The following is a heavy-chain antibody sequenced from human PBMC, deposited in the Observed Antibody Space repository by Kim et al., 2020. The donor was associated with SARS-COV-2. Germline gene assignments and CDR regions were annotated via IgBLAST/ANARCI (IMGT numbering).Heavy chain of an antibody. CDR3: AKDGSLWFGELLGLIPTKRQYYFDY. V-gene: IGHV3-23*01. Sequence: GGSLRLSCAASGFTFSSYAMSWVRQAPGKGLEWVSAISGSGGSTYYADSVKGRFTISRDNSKNTLYLQMNSLRAEDTAVYYCAKDGSLWFGELLGLIPTKRQYYFDYWGQGTLVTVSS. CDR2: ISGSGGST. D-gene: IGHD3-10*01. CDR1: GFTFSSYA. J-gene: IGHJ4*02.